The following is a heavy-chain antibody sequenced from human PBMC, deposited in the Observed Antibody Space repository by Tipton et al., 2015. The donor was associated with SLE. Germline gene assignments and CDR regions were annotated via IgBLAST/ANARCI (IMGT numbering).Heavy chain of an antibody. CDR3: AKAPRGGYSSSSSYFDY. CDR2: ISWNSGSI. V-gene: IGHV3-9*01. Sequence: SLRLPCAASGFTFDDYAMHWVRQGPGKGLEWVSGISWNSGSIGYADSVKGRFTIYRDNAKNSLYLQMNSLRAEDTALYYCAKAPRGGYSSSSSYFDYWGQGTLVTVFS. J-gene: IGHJ4*02. CDR1: GFTFDDYA. D-gene: IGHD6-6*01.